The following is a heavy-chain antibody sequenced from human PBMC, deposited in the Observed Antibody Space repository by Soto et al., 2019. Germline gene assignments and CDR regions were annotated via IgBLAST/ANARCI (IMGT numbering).Heavy chain of an antibody. Sequence: SETLSLTCAVYGGSFSGYYWSWIRQPPGKGLEWIGEINHSGSTNYNPSLKSRVTISVDTSKNQFSLKLSSVTAADTAVYYCARVKRITIFGVVIIRGNWFDPWGQGTLVTVSS. CDR2: INHSGST. CDR3: ARVKRITIFGVVIIRGNWFDP. J-gene: IGHJ5*02. CDR1: GGSFSGYY. D-gene: IGHD3-3*01. V-gene: IGHV4-34*01.